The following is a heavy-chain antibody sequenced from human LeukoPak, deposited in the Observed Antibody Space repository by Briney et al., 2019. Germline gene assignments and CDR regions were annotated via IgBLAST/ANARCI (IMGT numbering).Heavy chain of an antibody. V-gene: IGHV4-34*01. CDR2: INHSGST. CDR1: GGSFSGYY. CDR3: ARSAAAGWFDS. J-gene: IGHJ5*01. Sequence: SETLSLTCAVYGGSFSGYYWSWIRQPPGKGLEWIGEINHSGSTNYNPSLKSRVTISVDTSKNQFSLKLSSVTAADTAVYYCARSAAAGWFDSWGQGTLVTVSS. D-gene: IGHD6-13*01.